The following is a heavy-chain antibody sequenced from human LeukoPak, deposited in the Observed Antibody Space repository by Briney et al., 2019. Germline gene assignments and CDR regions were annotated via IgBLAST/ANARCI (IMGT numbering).Heavy chain of an antibody. CDR2: IKQDGSEK. V-gene: IGHV3-7*01. J-gene: IGHJ6*02. Sequence: PGGSLRLSCAASGFTFSSYWMSWVRQAPGKGLEWVANIKQDGSEKYYVDSVKGRFTISRDNAKNSLYLQMNSLRAEDTAVYYCAREDKNAVAGTYYYYGMDVWGQGTTVTVSS. CDR3: AREDKNAVAGTYYYYGMDV. CDR1: GFTFSSYW. D-gene: IGHD6-19*01.